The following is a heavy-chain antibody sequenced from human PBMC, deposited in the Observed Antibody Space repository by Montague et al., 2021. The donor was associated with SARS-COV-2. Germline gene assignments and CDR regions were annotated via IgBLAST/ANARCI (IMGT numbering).Heavy chain of an antibody. CDR1: GGSISSSSYY. Sequence: SETLSLTCTVSGGSISSSSYYWGWIRQPPGKGLEWIGSIFYSGSTXYNPSLKSRVTISVDTSKNQFSLKLSSVTAADTAVYYCASMVRAQVYYFDYWGQGNLVTVSS. J-gene: IGHJ4*02. D-gene: IGHD3-10*01. CDR2: IFYSGST. V-gene: IGHV4-39*01. CDR3: ASMVRAQVYYFDY.